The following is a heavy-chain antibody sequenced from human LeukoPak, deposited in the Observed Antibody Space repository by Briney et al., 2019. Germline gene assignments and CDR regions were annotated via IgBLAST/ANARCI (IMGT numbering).Heavy chain of an antibody. Sequence: SETLSLTCTVSGGSISSSSYYWGWIRQPPGKGLEWIGSIYYSGSTYYNPSLKSRVIISVDTSKNQFSLKLSSVTAADTAVYYCARLVAAAPYYGMDVWGQGTTVTVSS. CDR2: IYYSGST. V-gene: IGHV4-39*01. CDR3: ARLVAAAPYYGMDV. CDR1: GGSISSSSYY. J-gene: IGHJ6*02. D-gene: IGHD6-13*01.